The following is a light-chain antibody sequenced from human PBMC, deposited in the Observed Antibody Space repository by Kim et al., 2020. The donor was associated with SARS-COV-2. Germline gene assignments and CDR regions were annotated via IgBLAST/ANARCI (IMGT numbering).Light chain of an antibody. J-gene: IGLJ2*01. Sequence: GRPVSIACPGTGRDVGSYNRVSWYQQPPGTAPKLMIYEVSNRPSGVPDRFSGSKSGNTASLTISGLQAEDEADYYCSSYTSSSTVVFGGGTQLTVL. CDR1: GRDVGSYNR. V-gene: IGLV2-18*02. CDR3: SSYTSSSTVV. CDR2: EVS.